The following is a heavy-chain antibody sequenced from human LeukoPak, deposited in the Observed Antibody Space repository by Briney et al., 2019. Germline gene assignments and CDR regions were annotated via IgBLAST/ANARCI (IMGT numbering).Heavy chain of an antibody. CDR1: GGSISSGSYY. V-gene: IGHV4-61*02. Sequence: SETLSLTCTVSGGSISSGSYYWSWIRQPAGKGLEWIGRIYTSGSTNYNPSLKSRVTISVDTSKNQFSLKLSSVTAADTAVYYCARDRLQLQSWGQGTLVTVSS. D-gene: IGHD5-24*01. J-gene: IGHJ5*02. CDR3: ARDRLQLQS. CDR2: IYTSGST.